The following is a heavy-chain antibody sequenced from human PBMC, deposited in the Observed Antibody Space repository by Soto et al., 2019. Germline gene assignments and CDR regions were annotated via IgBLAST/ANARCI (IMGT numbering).Heavy chain of an antibody. D-gene: IGHD3-3*01. CDR1: GGTFSSYA. CDR3: ARAGDFWSGYYDAFDI. CDR2: IIPIFGTA. V-gene: IGHV1-69*01. Sequence: QVQLVQSGAEVKKPGSSVKVSCKASGGTFSSYAISWVRQAPGQGLEWMGWIIPIFGTANYAQKFQGRVTITADESTSTADMELSSLRSEDTAGYYCARAGDFWSGYYDAFDIWGQGTMVTVSS. J-gene: IGHJ3*02.